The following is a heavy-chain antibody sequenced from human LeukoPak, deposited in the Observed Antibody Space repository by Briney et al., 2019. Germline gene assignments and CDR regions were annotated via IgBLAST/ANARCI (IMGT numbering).Heavy chain of an antibody. D-gene: IGHD3-9*01. CDR2: IYPGDSDT. J-gene: IGHJ4*02. CDR1: GYSFTSYW. V-gene: IGHV5-51*01. Sequence: GESLKFSCKGSGYSFTSYWIGWVRQMPGKGLEWMGIIYPGDSDTRYSPSFQGQVTISADKSISTAYLQWSSLKASDTAMYYCARHTHLDYDILTGYPSHFDYWGQGTLVTVSS. CDR3: ARHTHLDYDILTGYPSHFDY.